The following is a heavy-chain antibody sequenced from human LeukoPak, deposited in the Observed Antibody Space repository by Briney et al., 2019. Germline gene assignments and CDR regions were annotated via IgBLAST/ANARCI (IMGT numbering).Heavy chain of an antibody. Sequence: PSETLSLTCTVSGGSISSSSYYWGWIRQPPGKGLEWIGSIYYSGSTYYNPSLKSRVTISVDTSKNQFSLKLSSVTAADTAVYYCARLGYCGDDCPPAGAFDIWGQGTMVTVSS. J-gene: IGHJ3*02. CDR1: GGSISSSSYY. CDR3: ARLGYCGDDCPPAGAFDI. D-gene: IGHD2-21*02. V-gene: IGHV4-39*07. CDR2: IYYSGST.